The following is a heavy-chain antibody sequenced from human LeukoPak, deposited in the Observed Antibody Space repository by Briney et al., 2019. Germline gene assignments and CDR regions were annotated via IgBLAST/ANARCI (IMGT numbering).Heavy chain of an antibody. Sequence: PSETLSLTCTVSGGSISSSSYYWGWIRQPPGKGLEWIGSIYYSGSTYYNPSLKSRVTISVDTSKNQFSLKLSSVTAADTAVYYCARVDGGYNYGSFDYWGQGTLVTVSS. D-gene: IGHD5-24*01. V-gene: IGHV4-39*07. CDR2: IYYSGST. CDR1: GGSISSSSYY. CDR3: ARVDGGYNYGSFDY. J-gene: IGHJ4*02.